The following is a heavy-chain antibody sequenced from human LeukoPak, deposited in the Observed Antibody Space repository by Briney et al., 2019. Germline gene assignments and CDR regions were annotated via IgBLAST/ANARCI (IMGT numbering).Heavy chain of an antibody. J-gene: IGHJ5*02. V-gene: IGHV3-23*01. CDR1: GFTFSSYA. CDR2: ISGSGGST. D-gene: IGHD3-22*01. Sequence: GGSLRLSCAASGFTFSSYAMSWVRQAPGKGLEWVSAISGSGGSTYYADSVKGRFTISRDNSKNTLYLQMNSLRAEDTAVYYCAKGRSYYDSSGYPTWFDPWGKGTLVTVSS. CDR3: AKGRSYYDSSGYPTWFDP.